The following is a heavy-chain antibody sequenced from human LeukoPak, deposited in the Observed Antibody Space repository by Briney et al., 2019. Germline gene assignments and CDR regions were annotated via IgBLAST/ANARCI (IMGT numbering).Heavy chain of an antibody. CDR2: IYPGDSDT. Sequence: GESLKISCQASGYTFTSYWIGWVRQMPGRGLEWMGIIYPGDSDTRYSPSFQGQVTISADKSINTAYLEWSSLRASDTAIYYCARRQGFDYWGQGTLVTVSS. V-gene: IGHV5-51*01. CDR3: ARRQGFDY. J-gene: IGHJ4*02. CDR1: GYTFTSYW.